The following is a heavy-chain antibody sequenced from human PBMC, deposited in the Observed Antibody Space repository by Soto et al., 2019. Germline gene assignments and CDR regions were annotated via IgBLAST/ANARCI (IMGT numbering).Heavy chain of an antibody. CDR2: IDPSDSYT. J-gene: IGHJ6*02. CDR1: GYSFTSYW. Sequence: PGESLKISCKGSGYSFTSYWISWVRQMPGKGLEWMGRIDPSDSYTNYSPSFQGHVTISADKSISTAYLQWSSLKASDTAMYYCARSPIEQLVYYYYGMDVWGQGTTVTVSS. D-gene: IGHD6-6*01. V-gene: IGHV5-10-1*01. CDR3: ARSPIEQLVYYYYGMDV.